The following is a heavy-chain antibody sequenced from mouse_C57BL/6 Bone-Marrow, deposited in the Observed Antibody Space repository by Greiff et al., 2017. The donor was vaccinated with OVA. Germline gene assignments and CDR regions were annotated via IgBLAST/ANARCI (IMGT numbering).Heavy chain of an antibody. D-gene: IGHD2-3*01. V-gene: IGHV2-2*01. J-gene: IGHJ2*01. CDR1: GFSLTSYG. Sequence: VKLMESGPGLVQPSQSLSITCTVSGFSLTSYGVHWVRQSPGKGLEWLGVIWSGGSTDYNAAFISRLSISKDNSKSQVFFKMNSLQADDTAIYYCARKNDGYCAFDYWGQGTTLTVSS. CDR3: ARKNDGYCAFDY. CDR2: IWSGGST.